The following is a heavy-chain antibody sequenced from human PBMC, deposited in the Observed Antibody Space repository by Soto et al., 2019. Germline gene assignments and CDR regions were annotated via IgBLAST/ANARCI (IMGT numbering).Heavy chain of an antibody. CDR3: ARNPSGDY. J-gene: IGHJ4*02. CDR2: INSRSSSI. CDR1: GFTFSSYS. V-gene: IGHV3-21*01. Sequence: EVQLVESGGGLVKPGGSLRLSCAASGFTFSSYSMTWVRQAPGKGLEWVSSINSRSSSIYYADSVKGRFTISRDNAKNSPYLQMNSLRAEDTAVYYCARNPSGDYWGQGTLVTVSS. D-gene: IGHD3-10*01.